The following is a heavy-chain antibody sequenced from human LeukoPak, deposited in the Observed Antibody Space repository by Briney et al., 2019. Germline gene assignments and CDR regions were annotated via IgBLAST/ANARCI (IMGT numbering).Heavy chain of an antibody. Sequence: PGGSLRLSCAASGFTFSSYEMNWVRQAPGKGLEWVANIKQDGSEKYYVDSVKGRFTISRDNAKNSLYLQMNSLRAEDTAVYYCARMDNSADYFDYWGQGTLVTVSS. V-gene: IGHV3-7*01. CDR2: IKQDGSEK. D-gene: IGHD1-1*01. J-gene: IGHJ4*02. CDR1: GFTFSSYE. CDR3: ARMDNSADYFDY.